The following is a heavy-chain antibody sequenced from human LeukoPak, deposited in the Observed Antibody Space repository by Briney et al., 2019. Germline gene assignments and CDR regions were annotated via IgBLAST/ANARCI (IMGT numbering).Heavy chain of an antibody. V-gene: IGHV4-30-4*01. J-gene: IGHJ4*02. CDR3: ARSREGDYGVPFDY. CDR1: GGSFSGYF. D-gene: IGHD4-17*01. Sequence: PSETLSLTCPVYGGSFSGYFWSWIRQPPGKGLEWIGYIYYSGSTYYNPSLKSRVTISVDTSKNQFSLKLSSVTAADTAVYYCARSREGDYGVPFDYWGQGTLVTVSS. CDR2: IYYSGST.